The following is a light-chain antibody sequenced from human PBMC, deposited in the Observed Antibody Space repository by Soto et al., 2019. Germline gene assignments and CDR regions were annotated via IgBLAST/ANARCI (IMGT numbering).Light chain of an antibody. V-gene: IGLV1-40*01. CDR2: GNS. CDR3: QSDDSSLSAGRV. CDR1: SSNIGAGYD. Sequence: QSVLTQPPSVSGAPGQRVTISCTGSSSNIGAGYDVHWYQQLPGTAPKLLIYGNSNRPSGVPDRFSGSKSGTSASLAITGLQAEDEADYYCQSDDSSLSAGRVFGGGTKVTVL. J-gene: IGLJ2*01.